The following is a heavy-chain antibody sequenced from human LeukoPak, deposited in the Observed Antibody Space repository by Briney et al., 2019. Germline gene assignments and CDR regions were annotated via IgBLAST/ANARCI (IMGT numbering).Heavy chain of an antibody. J-gene: IGHJ4*02. CDR1: GFTFSSYA. V-gene: IGHV3-30-3*01. CDR3: VKSIVAGTGIFDS. Sequence: GGSLRLSCAASGFTFSSYAMHWVRQAPGKGLEWVAVISYDGSNKYYADSVKGRFTISRDNSKNTLYLQMNSLRAEDTAVYYCVKSIVAGTGIFDSWGQGTLVTVSS. CDR2: ISYDGSNK. D-gene: IGHD1-26*01.